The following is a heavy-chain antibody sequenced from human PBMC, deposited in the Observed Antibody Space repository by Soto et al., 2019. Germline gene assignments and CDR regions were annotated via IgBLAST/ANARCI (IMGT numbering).Heavy chain of an antibody. CDR3: ARAYDILLRADY. V-gene: IGHV3-30-3*01. Sequence: QVQLVESGGGVVQPGRSLRLSCAASGFTFSSYAMHWVRQAPGKGLEWVAVISYDGSNKYYADSVKGRFTISRDNSKNTRYLQMNSLRAEDTAVYYCARAYDILLRADYWGQGTLVTVSS. J-gene: IGHJ4*02. CDR1: GFTFSSYA. D-gene: IGHD3-9*01. CDR2: ISYDGSNK.